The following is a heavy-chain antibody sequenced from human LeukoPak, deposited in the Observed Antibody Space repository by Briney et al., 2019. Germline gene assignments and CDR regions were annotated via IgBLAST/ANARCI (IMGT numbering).Heavy chain of an antibody. J-gene: IGHJ3*02. D-gene: IGHD3-10*01. Sequence: TGGSLRLSCAASGFTFDDYGMSWVRQAPGKGLEWVSGINWNGGSTGYADSVKGRFTISRDNAKNSLYLQMNSLRAEDTALYYCAKAISGSYYNRFGAFDIWGQGTMVTVSS. CDR3: AKAISGSYYNRFGAFDI. V-gene: IGHV3-20*04. CDR1: GFTFDDYG. CDR2: INWNGGST.